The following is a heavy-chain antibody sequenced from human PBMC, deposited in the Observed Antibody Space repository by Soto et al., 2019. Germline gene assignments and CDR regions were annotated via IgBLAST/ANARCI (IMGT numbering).Heavy chain of an antibody. CDR2: IYWDDDE. Sequence: GLDLEWLAIIYWDDDERYSPSLKSRLTITKDTSKNQVVLTMTNMDPVDTATYFCAHRGYCRGGSRSSDAFDVWGPGTVVTVSS. J-gene: IGHJ3*01. D-gene: IGHD2-15*01. V-gene: IGHV2-5*02. CDR3: AHRGYCRGGSRSSDAFDV.